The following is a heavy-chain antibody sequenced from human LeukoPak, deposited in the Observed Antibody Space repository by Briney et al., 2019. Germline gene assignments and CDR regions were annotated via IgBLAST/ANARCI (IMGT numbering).Heavy chain of an antibody. V-gene: IGHV3-23*01. CDR3: ARETCSSTSCSTDY. Sequence: PGGSLRLSCAASGFTFSSYAMSWVRQAPGKGLEWVSAISGSGGSTYYADSVKGRFTISRDNSKNTLYLQMNSLRAEDTAVYYCARETCSSTSCSTDYWGQGTLVTVSS. CDR2: ISGSGGST. J-gene: IGHJ4*02. CDR1: GFTFSSYA. D-gene: IGHD2-2*01.